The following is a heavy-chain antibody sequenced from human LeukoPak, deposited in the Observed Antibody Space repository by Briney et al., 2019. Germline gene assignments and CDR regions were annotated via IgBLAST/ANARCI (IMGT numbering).Heavy chain of an antibody. CDR2: IYSGGST. Sequence: GGSLRLSCAASGFTVSRNYMSWVRQAPGRGLEWLSVIYSGGSTYYADSVKGRFAISRDNSKNTLYLQMNSLRAEDTAVYYCAKDISGWYGSFAFDIWGQGTMVTVSS. D-gene: IGHD6-19*01. J-gene: IGHJ3*02. V-gene: IGHV3-53*01. CDR3: AKDISGWYGSFAFDI. CDR1: GFTVSRNY.